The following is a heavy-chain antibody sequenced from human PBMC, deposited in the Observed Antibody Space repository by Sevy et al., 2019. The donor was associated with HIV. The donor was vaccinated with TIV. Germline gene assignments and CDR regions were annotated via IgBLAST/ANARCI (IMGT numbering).Heavy chain of an antibody. Sequence: GGSLRLSCAASGFTVSSNYMSWVRQAPGKGLEWVSAIYSGGSTYYADSLKGRFTISGDNSKNTRYYQMNSLRAEDRAVFYGARVRVRGEGGYYYYGMDVWGQGTTVTVSS. CDR3: ARVRVRGEGGYYYYGMDV. CDR1: GFTVSSNY. J-gene: IGHJ6*02. D-gene: IGHD3-10*01. V-gene: IGHV3-53*01. CDR2: IYSGGST.